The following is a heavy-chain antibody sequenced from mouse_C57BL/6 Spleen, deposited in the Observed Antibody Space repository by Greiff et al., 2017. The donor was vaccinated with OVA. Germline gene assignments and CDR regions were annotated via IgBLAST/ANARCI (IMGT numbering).Heavy chain of an antibody. D-gene: IGHD1-1*01. Sequence: EVQLVESGGGLVKPGGSLKLSCAASGFTISDYGMHWVRQAPEKGLEWVAYISSGSSTIYYADTVKGRFTISRDNAKNTLFLQMTSLRSEDTAMYYCARRRYYFDDWGQGTTLTVSS. V-gene: IGHV5-17*01. CDR2: ISSGSSTI. CDR3: ARRRYYFDD. J-gene: IGHJ2*01. CDR1: GFTISDYG.